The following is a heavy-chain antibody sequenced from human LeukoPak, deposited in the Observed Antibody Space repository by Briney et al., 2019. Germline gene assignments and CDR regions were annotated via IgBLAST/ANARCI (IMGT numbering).Heavy chain of an antibody. CDR1: GYTFTSYY. D-gene: IGHD1-26*01. CDR3: ARGDRQLLSDY. Sequence: ASVKVSCKASGYTFTSYYMHWVRQAPGQGLEWMGIINPSGGSTSYAQKFQGRVTMTRDTSISTAYMELSRLRSDDTAVYYCARGDRQLLSDYWGQGTLVTVSS. CDR2: INPSGGST. V-gene: IGHV1-46*01. J-gene: IGHJ4*02.